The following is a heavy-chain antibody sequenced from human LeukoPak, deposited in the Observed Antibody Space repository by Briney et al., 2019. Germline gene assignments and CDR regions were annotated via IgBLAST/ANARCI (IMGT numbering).Heavy chain of an antibody. V-gene: IGHV4-30-4*01. Sequence: PSQTLPLTCTVSGGSISSGDYYWSWIRQPPGKGLEWIGYIYYSGSTYYNPSLKSRVTISVDTSKNQFSLKLSSVTAADTAVYYCARSRVRGVSRPFDYWGQGTLVTVSS. CDR2: IYYSGST. D-gene: IGHD3-10*01. J-gene: IGHJ4*02. CDR1: GGSISSGDYY. CDR3: ARSRVRGVSRPFDY.